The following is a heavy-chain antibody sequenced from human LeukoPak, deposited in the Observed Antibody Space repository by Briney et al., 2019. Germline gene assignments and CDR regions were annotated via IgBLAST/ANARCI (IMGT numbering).Heavy chain of an antibody. J-gene: IGHJ4*02. CDR1: GGTFSSYA. Sequence: ASVKVSCKASGGTFSSYAISWVRQAPGQGLEWMGGIIPIFGTANYAQKFQGRVTITTDESTSTAYMELSSLRSEDTAVYYCARDRGDCSSTSCYAYFDYWGQGTLVTVSS. CDR2: IIPIFGTA. V-gene: IGHV1-69*05. D-gene: IGHD2-2*03. CDR3: ARDRGDCSSTSCYAYFDY.